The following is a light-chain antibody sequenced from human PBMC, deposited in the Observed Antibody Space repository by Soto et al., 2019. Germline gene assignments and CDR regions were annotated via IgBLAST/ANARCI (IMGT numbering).Light chain of an antibody. CDR3: QQYNNWPRT. J-gene: IGKJ2*01. Sequence: EIVMTQSPATLSVSPGERATLSCRASQSVSSNLAWYQQKPGQAPRLLIYGASTRDTGIPARFSGSGSGTAFTLTISSLQSEDFAVYYCQQYNNWPRTFGQGTKLEIK. CDR2: GAS. V-gene: IGKV3-15*01. CDR1: QSVSSN.